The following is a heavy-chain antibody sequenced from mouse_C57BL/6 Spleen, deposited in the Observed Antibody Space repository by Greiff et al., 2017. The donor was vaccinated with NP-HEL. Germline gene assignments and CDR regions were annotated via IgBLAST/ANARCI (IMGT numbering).Heavy chain of an antibody. CDR3: ARGMVTAD. CDR2: IYPSDSET. D-gene: IGHD2-2*01. J-gene: IGHJ2*01. Sequence: QVQLQQPGAELVRPGSSVKLSCKASGYTFTSYWMDWVKQRPGQGLEWIGNIYPSDSETHYNQKFKDKATLTVDKSSSTAYMQLSSLTSEDSAVYYCARGMVTADWGQGTTLTVSS. V-gene: IGHV1-61*01. CDR1: GYTFTSYW.